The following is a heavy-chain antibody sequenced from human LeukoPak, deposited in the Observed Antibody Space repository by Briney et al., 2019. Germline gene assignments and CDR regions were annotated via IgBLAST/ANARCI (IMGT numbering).Heavy chain of an antibody. V-gene: IGHV1-46*01. J-gene: IGHJ5*02. CDR2: INPSGGST. CDR3: ATHCSSTSCYLPLDP. Sequence: ASVKVSCKASGYTFTSYYMHWVRQAPGQGLEWMGIINPSGGSTSYAQKFQGRVTMTRDTSTSTVYMELRSLRSEDTAVYYCATHCSSTSCYLPLDPWGQGTLVTVSS. CDR1: GYTFTSYY. D-gene: IGHD2-2*01.